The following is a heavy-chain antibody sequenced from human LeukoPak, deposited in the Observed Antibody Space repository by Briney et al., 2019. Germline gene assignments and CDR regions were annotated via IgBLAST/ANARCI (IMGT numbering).Heavy chain of an antibody. V-gene: IGHV1-2*02. D-gene: IGHD6-19*01. J-gene: IGHJ1*01. Sequence: GASVKVSCKASGYTFTGYYMHWVRQAPGQGLEWMGWINPNSGGTNYAQKFQDRVTMTRDTSISTAYMELSRLRSDDTAVYYCARDSSGWYEEYFQHWGQGTLVTVSS. CDR3: ARDSSGWYEEYFQH. CDR2: INPNSGGT. CDR1: GYTFTGYY.